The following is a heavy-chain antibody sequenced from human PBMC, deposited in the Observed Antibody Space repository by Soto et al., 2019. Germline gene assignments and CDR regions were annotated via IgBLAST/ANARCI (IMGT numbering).Heavy chain of an antibody. CDR3: TTDPQYGDLYYYYMDV. Sequence: EVQLVESGGGLVKPGGSLRLSCAASGFTFSNAWMSWVRQAPGKGLEWVGRIKSKTDGGTTDYAAPVKGRFTISRDDSKNTLYLQMNSLKTEDTAVYYCTTDPQYGDLYYYYMDVWGKGTTVTVSS. CDR1: GFTFSNAW. CDR2: IKSKTDGGTT. V-gene: IGHV3-15*01. D-gene: IGHD4-17*01. J-gene: IGHJ6*03.